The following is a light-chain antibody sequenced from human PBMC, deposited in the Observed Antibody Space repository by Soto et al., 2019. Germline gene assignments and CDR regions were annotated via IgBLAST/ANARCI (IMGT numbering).Light chain of an antibody. Sequence: QSVLTQPASVSGSPGQSITISCTGTNSDVGGYNYVSWYQQHPGKAPELMIYEVSHRPSGVSNRFSGSKSDNTASLTISGLQAEGEADYYCSSYTSISTLYVFGTGTKVTGL. V-gene: IGLV2-14*01. J-gene: IGLJ1*01. CDR2: EVS. CDR3: SSYTSISTLYV. CDR1: NSDVGGYNY.